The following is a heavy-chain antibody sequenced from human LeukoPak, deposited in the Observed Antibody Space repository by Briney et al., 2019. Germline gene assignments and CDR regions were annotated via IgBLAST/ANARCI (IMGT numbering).Heavy chain of an antibody. Sequence: PGGSLRPSCAASGFTFSSYWMSWVRQAPGKGLEWGSFIYSDNTHYSYTVKGRCTISRDNCKNTLYLQMNSLRAEDTAVYYCARRAGAYSHPYDYWGQGTLVTVSS. CDR3: ARRAGAYSHPYDY. J-gene: IGHJ4*02. CDR2: IYSDNT. CDR1: GFTFSSYW. D-gene: IGHD4/OR15-4a*01. V-gene: IGHV3-53*01.